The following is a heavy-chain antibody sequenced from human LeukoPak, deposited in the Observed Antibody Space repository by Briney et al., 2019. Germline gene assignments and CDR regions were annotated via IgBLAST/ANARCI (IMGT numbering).Heavy chain of an antibody. J-gene: IGHJ5*02. D-gene: IGHD1-7*01. CDR1: GFTFSNFW. Sequence: GGSLRLSCAASGFTFSNFWMHWVRQAPGKGLVWVSRIHSDGSSTSYADSVKGRFTISRDNAKNSLYLQMNSLRADDTAVYYCAREGPRVTGTTRTWFDPWGQGTLVTVSS. CDR3: AREGPRVTGTTRTWFDP. CDR2: IHSDGSST. V-gene: IGHV3-74*01.